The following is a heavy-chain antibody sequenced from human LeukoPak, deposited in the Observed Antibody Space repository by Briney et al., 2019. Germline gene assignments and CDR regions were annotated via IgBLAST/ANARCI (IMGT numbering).Heavy chain of an antibody. D-gene: IGHD3-10*01. CDR3: ARDNYYGSGSYFGANYYYYGMDV. J-gene: IGHJ6*02. CDR2: IYSGGGT. Sequence: GGSLRLSCAASGFTVSSDYMTWVRQAPGKGLEWVSVIYSGGGTNYADSVKGRFTISRDNSKNTLYLQMNSLRAEDTAVYYCARDNYYGSGSYFGANYYYYGMDVWGQGTTVTVSS. CDR1: GFTVSSDY. V-gene: IGHV3-66*01.